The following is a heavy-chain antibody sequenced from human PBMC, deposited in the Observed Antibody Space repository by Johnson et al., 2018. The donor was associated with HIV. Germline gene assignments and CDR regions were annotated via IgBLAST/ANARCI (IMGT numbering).Heavy chain of an antibody. V-gene: IGHV3-66*02. J-gene: IGHJ3*02. CDR1: GFTVSSNY. CDR3: AKEGRYVEGAFDI. D-gene: IGHD5-12*01. CDR2: IYSGGST. Sequence: VQLVESGGGLVQPGGSLRLSCAASGFTVSSNYMSWVRQAPGKGLECVSVIYSGGSTYYADSVKGRFTISRDNSKNTLYLQMNSLRAEDTAVYYCAKEGRYVEGAFDIWGQGTMVTVSS.